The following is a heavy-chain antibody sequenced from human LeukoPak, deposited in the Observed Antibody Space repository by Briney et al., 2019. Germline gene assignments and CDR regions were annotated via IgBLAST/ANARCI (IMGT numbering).Heavy chain of an antibody. V-gene: IGHV3-74*01. CDR2: INTDGSSR. CDR3: ARQKWLQRAFDV. Sequence: PGGSLRLSCAASGFTFSNYWMHWVRQVPGKGLVWISRINTDGSSRDYADSVKGRFTISRDNAKNMLSLQVDSLSAEDTGVYYCARQKWLQRAFDVWGQGIMVTVSS. J-gene: IGHJ3*01. D-gene: IGHD5-24*01. CDR1: GFTFSNYW.